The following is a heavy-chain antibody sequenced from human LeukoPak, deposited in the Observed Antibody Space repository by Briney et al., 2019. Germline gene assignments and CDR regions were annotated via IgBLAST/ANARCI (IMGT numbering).Heavy chain of an antibody. Sequence: PGGSLRLSCAASGFAFSSYNMNWVRQAPGKGLEWISYIGSSGSPTHYADSVGGRFTISRDNAKNSLYLQMNSLRAEDTAVYYCARVKDGYKNDWQAFDIWGQGTMVTVSS. CDR3: ARVKDGYKNDWQAFDI. CDR2: IGSSGSPT. D-gene: IGHD5-24*01. J-gene: IGHJ3*02. CDR1: GFAFSSYN. V-gene: IGHV3-48*01.